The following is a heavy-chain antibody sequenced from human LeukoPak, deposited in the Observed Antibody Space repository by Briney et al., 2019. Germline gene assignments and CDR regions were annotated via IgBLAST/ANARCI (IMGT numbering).Heavy chain of an antibody. CDR3: AKGDRALYYGFSSFDY. V-gene: IGHV3-30*02. Sequence: GGSLRLSCAASGFIFSSYGMHWVRQAPGKGLEWVAFIRYDGSNTYYEDSVKGRFTMSRDNFKNTLYLQMNSLRDEDTAVYYCAKGDRALYYGFSSFDYWGQGTLVTVSS. J-gene: IGHJ4*02. CDR2: IRYDGSNT. CDR1: GFIFSSYG. D-gene: IGHD3-10*01.